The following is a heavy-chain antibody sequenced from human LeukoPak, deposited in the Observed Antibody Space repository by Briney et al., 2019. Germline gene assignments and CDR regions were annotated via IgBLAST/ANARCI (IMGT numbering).Heavy chain of an antibody. V-gene: IGHV1-8*01. Sequence: ASVKVSRKASVYTFTSYDINWVRRAPGQGLEWMGWMNPKSGNTGYAQKFQGRVTMTRDYSISTAYMELGSLRSEDTVGYYCARVTGRFVYWGHGTLVTVSS. D-gene: IGHD7-27*01. J-gene: IGHJ4*01. CDR3: ARVTGRFVY. CDR2: MNPKSGNT. CDR1: VYTFTSYD.